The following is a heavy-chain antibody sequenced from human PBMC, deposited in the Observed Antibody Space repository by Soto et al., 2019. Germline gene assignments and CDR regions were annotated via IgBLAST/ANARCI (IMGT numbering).Heavy chain of an antibody. J-gene: IGHJ4*02. CDR3: ATDRWDYYGSGSYLFDY. Sequence: ASVKVSCKVSGYTLTELSMHWVRQAPGKGLEWMGGFDPEDGETIYAQKFQGRVTMTEDTSTDTAYMEPSSLRSEDTAVYYCATDRWDYYGSGSYLFDYWGQGSLVTFSS. CDR2: FDPEDGET. CDR1: GYTLTELS. V-gene: IGHV1-24*01. D-gene: IGHD3-10*01.